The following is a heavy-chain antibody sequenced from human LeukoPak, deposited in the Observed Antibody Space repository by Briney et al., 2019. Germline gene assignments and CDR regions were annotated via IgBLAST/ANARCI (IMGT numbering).Heavy chain of an antibody. CDR1: GGSISSGGYY. CDR3: ARASGGYFDY. CDR2: IYHSGST. J-gene: IGHJ4*02. D-gene: IGHD4-23*01. V-gene: IGHV4-30-2*01. Sequence: PSETLSLTCTVSGGSISSGGYYWSWIRQPPGKGLEWIGYIYHSGSTYYNPSLKSRVTISVDRSKNQFSLKLSSVTAADTAVYYCARASGGYFDYWGQGTLVTVSS.